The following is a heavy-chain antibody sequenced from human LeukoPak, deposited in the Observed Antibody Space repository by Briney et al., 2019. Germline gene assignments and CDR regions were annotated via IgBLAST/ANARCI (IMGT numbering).Heavy chain of an antibody. CDR1: GFAFSSYS. V-gene: IGHV3-21*01. D-gene: IGHD6-13*01. CDR3: ARESSWSFDY. J-gene: IGHJ4*02. CDR2: ISSSSSYI. Sequence: PGGSLRLSCATSGFAFSSYSMNWVRQAPGKGLEWVSSISSSSSYIYYADSLKGRFTISRDNAENSLYLQMNSLRAEDTAVYYCARESSWSFDYWGQGTLVTVSS.